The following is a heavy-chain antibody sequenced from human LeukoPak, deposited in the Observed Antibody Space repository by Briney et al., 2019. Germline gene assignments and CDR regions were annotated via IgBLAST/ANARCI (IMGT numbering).Heavy chain of an antibody. D-gene: IGHD3-10*01. CDR1: GFTFSSHG. CDR3: VKVAKYYYGSETYYFFEH. J-gene: IGHJ4*02. V-gene: IGHV3-21*01. Sequence: PGGSLRLSCGASGFTFSSHGMNWVRQAPGKGLEWVSFISSSGSYIYYADSVKGRFTISRDNAKNSLDLQMNSLRVEDTGIYYCVKVAKYYYGSETYYFFEHWGQGTPVTASS. CDR2: ISSSGSYI.